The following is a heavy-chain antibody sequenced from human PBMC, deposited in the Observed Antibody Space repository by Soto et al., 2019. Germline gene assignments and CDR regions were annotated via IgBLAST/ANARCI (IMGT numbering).Heavy chain of an antibody. D-gene: IGHD1-26*01. CDR3: AKGEGGSYFRRPFIDY. Sequence: QVQLVESGGGVVQPGGSLRLSCAASGFTFSSYGMHWVRQAPGKGLEWVAVISYDGSNKYYADSVKGRFTISRDNSKNTLYLQMNSLRAEDTAVYYCAKGEGGSYFRRPFIDYWGQGTLVTVSS. V-gene: IGHV3-30*18. CDR2: ISYDGSNK. CDR1: GFTFSSYG. J-gene: IGHJ4*02.